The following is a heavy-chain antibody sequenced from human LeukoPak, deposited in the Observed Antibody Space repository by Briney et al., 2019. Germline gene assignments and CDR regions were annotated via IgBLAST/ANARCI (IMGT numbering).Heavy chain of an antibody. V-gene: IGHV4-59*01. D-gene: IGHD4-17*01. Sequence: SESLSLTCAVSGGSISNYDWSWIRQPPGKGLEWIGYIYYSGSTNYNPSLKSRVIISVDTSKNQFSLKLSSVAAADTAVYYCARDYGDYFDYWGQGTLVTVSS. CDR3: ARDYGDYFDY. J-gene: IGHJ4*02. CDR2: IYYSGST. CDR1: GGSISNYD.